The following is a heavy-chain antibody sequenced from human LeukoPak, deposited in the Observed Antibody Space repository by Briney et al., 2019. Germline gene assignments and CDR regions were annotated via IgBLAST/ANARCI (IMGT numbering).Heavy chain of an antibody. V-gene: IGHV4-34*01. J-gene: IGHJ6*03. CDR2: INHSGST. CDR1: GGSISSYY. D-gene: IGHD4-23*01. Sequence: PSETLSLTCTVSGGSISSYYWSWIRQPPGKGLEWIGKINHSGSTNYNPSLKSRVTISVDTSKNQFSLKLSSVTAADTAVYYCARLGRWAQRGYYYYYMDVWGKGTTVTVSS. CDR3: ARLGRWAQRGYYYYYMDV.